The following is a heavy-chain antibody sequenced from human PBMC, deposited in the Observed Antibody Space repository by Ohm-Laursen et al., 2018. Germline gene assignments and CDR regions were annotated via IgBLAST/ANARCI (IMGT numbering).Heavy chain of an antibody. CDR3: ARGHYDSSGYSYDY. V-gene: IGHV3-48*04. CDR2: ISSRGSTI. Sequence: SLRLSCTASGFTFSSYGMHWVRQAPGKGLEWVSYISSRGSTIYYADSVKGRFTISRDNAKHSLYLQMNSLRAEDTAVYYCARGHYDSSGYSYDYWGQGTLVTVSS. D-gene: IGHD3-22*01. CDR1: GFTFSSYG. J-gene: IGHJ4*02.